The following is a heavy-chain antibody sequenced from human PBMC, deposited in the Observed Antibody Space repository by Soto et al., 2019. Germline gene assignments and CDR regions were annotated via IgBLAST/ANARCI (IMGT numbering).Heavy chain of an antibody. CDR1: GGSVSSGSFY. D-gene: IGHD6-6*01. CDR3: ARVPLDYSNSHYFDF. V-gene: IGHV4-61*01. Sequence: ETLSLTCTVSGGSVSSGSFYWSWIRQPPGKGLEWIGFIYNNRSFNYNPSLKSRVTISVDTSKHQFSLKLSSVTAADTAVYYCARVPLDYSNSHYFDFWGQGALVTVSS. CDR2: IYNNRSF. J-gene: IGHJ4*02.